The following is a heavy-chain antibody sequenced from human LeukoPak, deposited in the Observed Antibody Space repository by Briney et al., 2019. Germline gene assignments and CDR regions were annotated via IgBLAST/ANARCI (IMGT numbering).Heavy chain of an antibody. J-gene: IGHJ4*02. Sequence: ASVKVSCKASGYTFTSYDINWVRQATGQGLVWMGWMNPNSGNTGYAQKFQGRVTMTRNTSISTAYMELSSLRSEDTAVYYCASRVGSSSSGHAHYWGQGTLVTVSS. CDR1: GYTFTSYD. V-gene: IGHV1-8*01. D-gene: IGHD6-6*01. CDR3: ASRVGSSSSGHAHY. CDR2: MNPNSGNT.